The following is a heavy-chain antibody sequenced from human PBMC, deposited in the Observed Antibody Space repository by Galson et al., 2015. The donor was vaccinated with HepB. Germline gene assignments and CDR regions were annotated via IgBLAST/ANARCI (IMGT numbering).Heavy chain of an antibody. J-gene: IGHJ3*02. Sequence: SVKVSCKASGYTFSSYGITWVRQAPGQGLEWMGWISGYNGNTNYARKLQGRVTMTTDTSTTTAYMELRSLRSDDTAVYYCARVLRGGSAFDIWGQGTMVTVSS. CDR2: ISGYNGNT. V-gene: IGHV1-18*01. CDR1: GYTFSSYG. D-gene: IGHD3-16*01. CDR3: ARVLRGGSAFDI.